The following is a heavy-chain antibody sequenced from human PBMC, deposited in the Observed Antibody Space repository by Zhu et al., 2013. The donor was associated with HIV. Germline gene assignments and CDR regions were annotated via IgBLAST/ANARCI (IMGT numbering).Heavy chain of an antibody. CDR1: GYTFTGYY. CDR2: INPNSGGT. D-gene: IGHD4-17*01. Sequence: QVQLVQSGAEVKKPGASVKVSCKASGYTFTGYYMHWVRQAPGQGLEWMGWINPNSGGTNYAQKFQGRVTMTRDTSISTAYMELSRLRSDDTAVYYCARVLTTGAAVEWFDPWGQGTLGHRLL. V-gene: IGHV1-2*02. J-gene: IGHJ5*02. CDR3: ARVLTTGAAVEWFDP.